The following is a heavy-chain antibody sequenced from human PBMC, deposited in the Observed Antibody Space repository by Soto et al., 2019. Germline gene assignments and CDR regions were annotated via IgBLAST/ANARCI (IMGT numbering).Heavy chain of an antibody. CDR3: SSRYRRGYSGYEYYFEY. V-gene: IGHV5-51*01. J-gene: IGHJ4*02. CDR1: GYSFTSYW. Sequence: PRVSLKISCRGSGYSFTSYWICWLLQIPGKGLEWMGIIYPGDSDTRYSPSFQGQVTISADKSISTAYLQWSSLKASDTAMYYCSSRYRRGYSGYEYYFEYWGQGTLVTVSS. D-gene: IGHD5-12*01. CDR2: IYPGDSDT.